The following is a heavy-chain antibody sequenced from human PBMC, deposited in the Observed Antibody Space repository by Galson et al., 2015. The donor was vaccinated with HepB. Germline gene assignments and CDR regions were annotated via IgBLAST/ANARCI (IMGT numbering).Heavy chain of an antibody. D-gene: IGHD4-23*01. CDR3: AKTRFGKGAYWTFDI. V-gene: IGHV3-11*01. CDR2: NSTNGATT. Sequence: PGRGLQWVSYNSTNGATTYYTDSVKGRFTVARDNAGNTVSLQISSLTADDSAVNFCAKTRFGKGAYWTFDIWGRGTMVTVS. J-gene: IGHJ3*02.